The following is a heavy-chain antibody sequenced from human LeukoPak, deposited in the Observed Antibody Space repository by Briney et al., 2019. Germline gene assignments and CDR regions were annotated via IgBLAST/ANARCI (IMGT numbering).Heavy chain of an antibody. CDR2: IYYSGST. J-gene: IGHJ4*02. CDR1: GGSISSSSYY. CDR3: AGDIAVDGTSVSG. D-gene: IGHD6-19*01. V-gene: IGHV4-39*01. Sequence: SETLSLTCTVSGGSISSSSYYSGWIRQPPGKGLEWIVSIYYSGSTYYNPSHNSRVTISVDTSKNQFSLKLSSVTAADTAVYYGAGDIAVDGTSVSGWGQGTLVTVSS.